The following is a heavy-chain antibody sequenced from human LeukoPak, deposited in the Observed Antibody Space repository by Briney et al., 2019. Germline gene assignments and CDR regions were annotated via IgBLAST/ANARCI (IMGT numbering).Heavy chain of an antibody. CDR1: GFTFSDYY. J-gene: IGHJ6*02. CDR2: ISSSGSTI. D-gene: IGHD6-13*01. Sequence: PGGSLRLSCAASGFTFSDYYMSWIRQAPGKWLEWVSYISSSGSTIYYADSVKGRFTISRDNAKNSLYMQMNSLRAEDTAVYYCATRVGAAALAFYYGMDVWGQGTTVTVPS. CDR3: ATRVGAAALAFYYGMDV. V-gene: IGHV3-11*01.